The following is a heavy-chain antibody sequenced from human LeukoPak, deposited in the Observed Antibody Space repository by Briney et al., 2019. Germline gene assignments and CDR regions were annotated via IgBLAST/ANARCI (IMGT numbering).Heavy chain of an antibody. CDR1: GITFSSFG. CDR3: VRTSGYLAY. D-gene: IGHD3-22*01. V-gene: IGHV3-23*01. J-gene: IGHJ4*02. CDR2: ITGGGDTT. Sequence: GGSLRLSCAASGITFSSFGMGWVRQAPVKGLEWVSAITGGGDTTYYADSVKGRFTISRDNSKNTLFLQMNSLRADDTAVYYCVRTSGYLAYWGQGTLVTVSS.